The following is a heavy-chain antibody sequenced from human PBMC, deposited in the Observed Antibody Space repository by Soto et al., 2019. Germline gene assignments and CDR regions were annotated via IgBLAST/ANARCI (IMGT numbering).Heavy chain of an antibody. J-gene: IGHJ4*02. Sequence: PGGSLRLSCAASGFTFSNYAMNWVRQAPGKGLEWVALISYDGSNKYYADSVKGRFTISRDSSKNTLYLQMNSLRAADTAVYYCGRCTSTSCHLGSGYWGQGXLVTVYS. V-gene: IGHV3-30-3*01. CDR2: ISYDGSNK. CDR1: GFTFSNYA. CDR3: GRCTSTSCHLGSGY. D-gene: IGHD2-2*01.